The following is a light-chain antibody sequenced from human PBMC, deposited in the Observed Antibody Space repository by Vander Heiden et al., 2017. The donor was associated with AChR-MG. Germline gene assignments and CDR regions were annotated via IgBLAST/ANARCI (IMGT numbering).Light chain of an antibody. CDR1: QDTANS. V-gene: IGKV1-NL1*01. CDR3: QQDDSAPYT. Sequence: DIQMTQSPSSPSASVGDRVIITCRASQDTANSVVWYQQKPGKAPKLLLYATSSLDSGVPSRFSGSGSGTDYTLTISSLQPEDFASYYCQQDDSAPYTFGQGTKLEI. J-gene: IGKJ2*01. CDR2: ATS.